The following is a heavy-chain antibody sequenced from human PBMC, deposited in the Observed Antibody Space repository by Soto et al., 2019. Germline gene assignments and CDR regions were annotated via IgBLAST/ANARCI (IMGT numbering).Heavy chain of an antibody. CDR1: GFTFSSYA. CDR3: ARDMTYYFYSIGFRYYYQYRIDV. D-gene: IGHD3-22*01. V-gene: IGHV3-23*01. Sequence: GGSLRLSCAASGFTFSSYAMGWVCQAPGTGLEWVSVIDGSGGDTSLADSVKGRFTISRDNSKNTLYLQMNTLRAEDTAVYYCARDMTYYFYSIGFRYYYQYRIDVRGQGTTVTVSS. J-gene: IGHJ6*02. CDR2: IDGSGGDT.